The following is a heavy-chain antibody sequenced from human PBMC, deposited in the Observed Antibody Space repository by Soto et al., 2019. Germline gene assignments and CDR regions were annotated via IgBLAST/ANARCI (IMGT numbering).Heavy chain of an antibody. V-gene: IGHV4-4*02. Sequence: SETLSLTCAVSGGSISSSNWWSWVRQPPGKGLEWIGEIYHSGSTNYNPSLKSRVTISVDKSKNQFSLKLSPVTAADTAVYYCARDRRSSGRITIFGVVIISGMDVWGQGTTVTVSS. CDR2: IYHSGST. J-gene: IGHJ6*02. CDR1: GGSISSSNW. CDR3: ARDRRSSGRITIFGVVIISGMDV. D-gene: IGHD3-3*01.